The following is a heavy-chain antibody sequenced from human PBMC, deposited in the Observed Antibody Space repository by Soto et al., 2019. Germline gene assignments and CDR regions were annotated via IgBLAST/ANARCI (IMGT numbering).Heavy chain of an antibody. V-gene: IGHV4-4*02. CDR2: IYHSGST. D-gene: IGHD2-15*01. J-gene: IGHJ5*02. CDR3: ARSVVAATFPFFGP. CDR1: GGSISSSNW. Sequence: SETLSLTCAVSGGSISSSNWWSWVRQPPGKGLEWIGEIYHSGSTNYNPSLKSRVTISVDKSKNQFSLKLSSVTAADTAVYYCARSVVAATFPFFGPWGQGTLVTVSS.